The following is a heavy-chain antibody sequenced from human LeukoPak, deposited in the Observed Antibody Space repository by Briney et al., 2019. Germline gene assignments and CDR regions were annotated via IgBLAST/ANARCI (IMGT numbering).Heavy chain of an antibody. D-gene: IGHD1-26*01. J-gene: IGHJ3*02. CDR3: TTGSYYTPGAFDI. CDR2: IRGTKDGGTS. CDR1: GFTIINTW. Sequence: GESLRLSCTAYGFTIINTWMSWVRQGPGKGLEWVGRIRGTKDGGTSDYAAPVKGRFTVSRDDSKDTVYLLMNSLKADDTAVYYCTTGSYYTPGAFDIWGQGTRVTVSS. V-gene: IGHV3-15*01.